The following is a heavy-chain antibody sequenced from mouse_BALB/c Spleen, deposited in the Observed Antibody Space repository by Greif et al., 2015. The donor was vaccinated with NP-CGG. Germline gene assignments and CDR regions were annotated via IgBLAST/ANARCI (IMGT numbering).Heavy chain of an antibody. CDR1: GYSITSDYA. CDR2: ISYSGST. CDR3: ARWNDGYYDYFDY. V-gene: IGHV3-2*02. D-gene: IGHD2-3*01. Sequence: EVKLVESGPGLVKPSQSLSLTCTVTGYSITSDYAWNWIRQFPGNKLEWMGYISYSGSTSCNPSLKSRISITRDTSKNQFFLQLNSVTTEDTATYYCARWNDGYYDYFDYWGQGTTLTVSS. J-gene: IGHJ2*01.